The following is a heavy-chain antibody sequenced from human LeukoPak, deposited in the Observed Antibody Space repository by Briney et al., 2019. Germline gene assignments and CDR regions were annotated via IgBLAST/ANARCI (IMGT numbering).Heavy chain of an antibody. D-gene: IGHD2-2*01. CDR2: ISGSGGST. Sequence: GGSLRLSCAASGFTFSSYAMSWVRQAPGKGREWVSAISGSGGSTYYADSVKGRFTISRDNSKNTLYLQMNSLRAEDTAVYYCAKEGGDIVVVPAATFDPWGQGTLVTVSS. CDR3: AKEGGDIVVVPAATFDP. CDR1: GFTFSSYA. V-gene: IGHV3-23*01. J-gene: IGHJ5*02.